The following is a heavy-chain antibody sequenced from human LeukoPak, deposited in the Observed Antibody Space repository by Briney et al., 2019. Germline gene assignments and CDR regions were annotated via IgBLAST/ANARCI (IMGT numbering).Heavy chain of an antibody. Sequence: KASQTLSLTCTVSGGSISSGGYSWSWIRQHPGKGLEWIGYIYYSGSTYYNPSLKSRVTISVDTSKNQFSLKLSSVTAADTAVYYCARESLSGITVTNILIDYWGQGTLVTVSS. CDR2: IYYSGST. V-gene: IGHV4-31*03. J-gene: IGHJ4*02. D-gene: IGHD4-17*01. CDR1: GGSISSGGYS. CDR3: ARESLSGITVTNILIDY.